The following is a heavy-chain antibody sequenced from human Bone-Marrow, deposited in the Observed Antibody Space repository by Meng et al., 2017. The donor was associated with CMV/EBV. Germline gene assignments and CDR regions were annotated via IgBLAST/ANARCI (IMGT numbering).Heavy chain of an antibody. CDR2: IIPIFGTA. D-gene: IGHD6-6*01. Sequence: SVKVSCKASGGTFSSYAISWVRQAPGQGLEWMGGIIPIFGTANYAQKFQGRVTITTDESTSAAYMELSSLRSEDTAVYYCARDFRTLSIAARPTSPYYGMDVWGQGTTVTVSS. CDR1: GGTFSSYA. J-gene: IGHJ6*02. CDR3: ARDFRTLSIAARPTSPYYGMDV. V-gene: IGHV1-69*05.